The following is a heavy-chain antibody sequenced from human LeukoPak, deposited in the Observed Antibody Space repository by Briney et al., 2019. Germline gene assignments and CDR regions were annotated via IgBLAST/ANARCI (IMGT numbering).Heavy chain of an antibody. Sequence: ASVKVSCKASGYTFTGYDMHWVRQAPGQGLEWMGWINPNSGGTNYAQKFQGRVTMTRDTSISTAYMELSRLRSDDTAVYYCARDDDTVGATMCFDYWGQGTLVTVSS. J-gene: IGHJ4*02. CDR1: GYTFTGYD. V-gene: IGHV1-2*02. CDR3: ARDDDTVGATMCFDY. D-gene: IGHD1-26*01. CDR2: INPNSGGT.